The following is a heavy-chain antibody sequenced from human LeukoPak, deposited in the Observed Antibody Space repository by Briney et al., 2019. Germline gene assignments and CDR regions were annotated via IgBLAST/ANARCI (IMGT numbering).Heavy chain of an antibody. Sequence: GGSLRLSCAGSGFPFSIYGMNWVRQAPGKGLEWVSGISPGGGPTYYADSVKGRFTISRDHSKNTLYLQMNNLRAEDTAAYYCAKSGPDAAVAGHKPFDYWGRGTLVTVSS. D-gene: IGHD6-19*01. J-gene: IGHJ4*02. CDR3: AKSGPDAAVAGHKPFDY. V-gene: IGHV3-23*01. CDR2: ISPGGGPT. CDR1: GFPFSIYG.